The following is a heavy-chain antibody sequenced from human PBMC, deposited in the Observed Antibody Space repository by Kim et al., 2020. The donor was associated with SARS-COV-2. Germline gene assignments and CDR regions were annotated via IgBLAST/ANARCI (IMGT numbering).Heavy chain of an antibody. D-gene: IGHD3-10*01. Sequence: SETLSLTCAVYGGSFSGYYWSWIRQPPGKGLEWIGEMNHSGSTNYNPSLKSRVTISVDTSKNQFSLKLSSVTAADTAVYYCARGLLLWFGELKYFDLWGRGTLVTVSS. CDR3: ARGLLLWFGELKYFDL. J-gene: IGHJ2*01. CDR2: MNHSGST. CDR1: GGSFSGYY. V-gene: IGHV4-34*01.